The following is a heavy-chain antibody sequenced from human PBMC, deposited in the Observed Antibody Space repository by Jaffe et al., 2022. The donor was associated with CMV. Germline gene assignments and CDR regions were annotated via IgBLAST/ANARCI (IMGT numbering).Heavy chain of an antibody. CDR2: ISGDGSRL. Sequence: EVQLLESGGGLVQPGRSLRLSCAASGFTFDDYAMHWVRHAPGRGLEWVSGISGDGSRLGYADSVKGRFTISRDNAKTSLYLQMNSLRPEDTAFYYCAKDQRSGSGWYLCDFWGHGTLVTVSS. CDR1: GFTFDDYA. CDR3: AKDQRSGSGWYLCDF. J-gene: IGHJ5*01. D-gene: IGHD6-19*01. V-gene: IGHV3-9*01.